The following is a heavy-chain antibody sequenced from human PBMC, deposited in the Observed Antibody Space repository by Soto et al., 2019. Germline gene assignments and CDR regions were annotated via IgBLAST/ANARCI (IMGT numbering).Heavy chain of an antibody. Sequence: PSETLSLTCAVSGGSISSSNWWSWVRQPPGKGLEWIGEIYHSGSTNYNPSLKSRVTISVDKSKDQFSLKLSSVTAADTAVYYCARDASGYYGSGSYYRDYYFDYWGQGTLVTVSS. D-gene: IGHD3-10*01. CDR3: ARDASGYYGSGSYYRDYYFDY. CDR2: IYHSGST. CDR1: GGSISSSNW. V-gene: IGHV4-4*02. J-gene: IGHJ4*02.